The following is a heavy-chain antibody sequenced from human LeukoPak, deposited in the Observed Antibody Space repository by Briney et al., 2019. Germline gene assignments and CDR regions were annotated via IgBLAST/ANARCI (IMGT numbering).Heavy chain of an antibody. CDR1: GGSISSGGYY. CDR2: IYYSGST. Sequence: SETLSLTCTVSGGSISSGGYYWSWIRQHPGKGLEWIGSIYYSGSTYYNPSLKSRVTISVDTSKNQFSLKLSSVTAADTAVYYCASTYYYDSSGYYYWQFDYWGQGTLVTVSS. CDR3: ASTYYYDSSGYYYWQFDY. D-gene: IGHD3-22*01. V-gene: IGHV4-39*07. J-gene: IGHJ4*02.